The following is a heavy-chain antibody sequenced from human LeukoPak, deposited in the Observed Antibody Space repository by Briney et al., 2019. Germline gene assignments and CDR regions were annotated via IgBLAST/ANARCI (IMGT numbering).Heavy chain of an antibody. CDR1: GYTFTGYY. D-gene: IGHD6-6*01. CDR2: INPNSGDT. Sequence: ASVKVSCKASGYTFTGYYMHWVRQAPGQGLEWMGWINPNSGDTNYAPKFQGRVTMTRDMSTSTVYMELSSLRSEDTAVYYCARSNSWYSSSSDYYYYMDVWGKGTTVTVSS. CDR3: ARSNSWYSSSSDYYYYMDV. J-gene: IGHJ6*03. V-gene: IGHV1-2*02.